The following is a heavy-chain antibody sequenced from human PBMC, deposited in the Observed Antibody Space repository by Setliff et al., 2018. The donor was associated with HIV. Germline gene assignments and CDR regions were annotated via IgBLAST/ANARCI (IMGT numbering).Heavy chain of an antibody. CDR3: TRESGGKIDY. J-gene: IGHJ4*02. Sequence: GGSLRLSCTTSGFTFGVYAMTWVRQAPGKGLEWVGFIRHKAYGGTAEYDASVKGRFTISRDDSKSITYLQMNGLQTEDTAIYYCTRESGGKIDYWGQGALVTVSS. D-gene: IGHD2-15*01. CDR1: GFTFGVYA. CDR2: IRHKAYGGTA. V-gene: IGHV3-49*04.